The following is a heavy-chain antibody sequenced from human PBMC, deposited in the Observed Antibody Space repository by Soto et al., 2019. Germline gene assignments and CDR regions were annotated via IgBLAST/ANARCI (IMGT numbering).Heavy chain of an antibody. CDR3: AKDGSSGWIEAPITFQH. D-gene: IGHD6-19*01. CDR2: ISWNSGSI. CDR1: GFTFGDYA. V-gene: IGHV3-9*01. J-gene: IGHJ1*01. Sequence: GGSLRLSCAASGFTFGDYAMHWVRQAPGKGLEWVSGISWNSGSIGYADSVKGRFTISRDNAKNSLYLQMNSLRAEDTALYYCAKDGSSGWIEAPITFQHWGQGTLVTVSS.